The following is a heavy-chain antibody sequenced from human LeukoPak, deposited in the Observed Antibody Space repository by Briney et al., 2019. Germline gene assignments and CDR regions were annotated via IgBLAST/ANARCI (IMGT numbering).Heavy chain of an antibody. J-gene: IGHJ5*01. D-gene: IGHD3-10*01. V-gene: IGHV3-30*02. Sequence: PGGSLRLSCAASGFTFSSYGMHWVRQAPGKGLEWVAYIHTDQTIQYYADSVKGRFTISRDHSKNTLYLQMKTLRSEDTAVYYCGYYNSGSYSTPDSWGQGTQVTVSS. CDR3: GYYNSGSYSTPDS. CDR2: IHTDQTIQ. CDR1: GFTFSSYG.